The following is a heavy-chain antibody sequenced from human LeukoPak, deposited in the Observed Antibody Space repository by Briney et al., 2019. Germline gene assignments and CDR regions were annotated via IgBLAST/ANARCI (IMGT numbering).Heavy chain of an antibody. CDR1: GYTFTSYA. CDR2: INAGNGNT. V-gene: IGHV1-3*01. D-gene: IGHD3-10*01. CDR3: ARPRTRWFGELSLTY. Sequence: GASVKVSCKGSGYTFTSYAMHWVRPAPGQRLEWMGWINAGNGNTKYSQKFQGRVTITSDTSASTAYMGLSSLRSEDTAVYYCARPRTRWFGELSLTYWGQGTLVTVSS. J-gene: IGHJ4*02.